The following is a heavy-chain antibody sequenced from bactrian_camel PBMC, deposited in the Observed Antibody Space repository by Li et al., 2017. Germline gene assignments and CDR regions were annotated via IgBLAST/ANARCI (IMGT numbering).Heavy chain of an antibody. CDR2: ISDSP. V-gene: IGHV3S1*01. Sequence: VQLVESGGGSVQAGGSLRLSCTASTATIRYSYSAFCMGWFRQAPGKGLEWVSTISDSPYYADSVKGRFTISQDNAKNTLYLQMNSVRPEDTALYNCTAGIWYGIGCPPRRYSAQGTQVTVS. CDR1: TATIRYSYSAFC. CDR3: TAGIWYGIGCPPRRY. D-gene: IGHD1*01. J-gene: IGHJ4*01.